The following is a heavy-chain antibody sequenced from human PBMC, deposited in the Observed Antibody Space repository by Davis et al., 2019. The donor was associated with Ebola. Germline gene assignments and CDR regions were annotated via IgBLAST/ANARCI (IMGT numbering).Heavy chain of an antibody. CDR1: GVAIAKNDYY. CDR2: IFYSGKT. D-gene: IGHD2-8*01. J-gene: IGHJ5*02. V-gene: IGHV4-39*01. CDR3: VRQYGIGKWYLDP. Sequence: MPSETPSLTCAVSGVAIAKNDYYWWGWIRQPPGQGLEWIGIIFYSGKTHYNPSLQSRLTMSVDTSKNQFSLRLSSVTATDTAVYYCVRQYGIGKWYLDPWGRGILVTVSS.